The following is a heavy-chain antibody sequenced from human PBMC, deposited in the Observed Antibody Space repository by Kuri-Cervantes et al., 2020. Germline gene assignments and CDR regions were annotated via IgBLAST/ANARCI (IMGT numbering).Heavy chain of an antibody. CDR2: IWYDGSNK. J-gene: IGHJ4*02. CDR3: ARGYRGLLTYYFDY. D-gene: IGHD1-26*01. Sequence: GESLKISCAASGFTFSSYGMHWVRQAPGKGLEWVAVIWYDGSNKYYADSVKGRFTISRDNSKNTLYLQMNSLRPEDTAVYYCARGYRGLLTYYFDYWGQGTLVTVAS. CDR1: GFTFSSYG. V-gene: IGHV3-33*08.